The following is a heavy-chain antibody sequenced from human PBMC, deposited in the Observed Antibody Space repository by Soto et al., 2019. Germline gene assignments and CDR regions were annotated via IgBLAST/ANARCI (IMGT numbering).Heavy chain of an antibody. CDR3: GGNFAYGMDV. V-gene: IGHV1-69*13. CDR2: IIPIFGTA. J-gene: IGHJ6*02. CDR1: GGTFSSYA. D-gene: IGHD3-9*01. Sequence: SVKVSCKASGGTFSSYAISWVRQAPGQGLEWMGGIIPIFGTANYAQKFQGRVTITADESTSTAYMELSSLRSEDTAVYYCGGNFAYGMDVWGQGTTVTVSS.